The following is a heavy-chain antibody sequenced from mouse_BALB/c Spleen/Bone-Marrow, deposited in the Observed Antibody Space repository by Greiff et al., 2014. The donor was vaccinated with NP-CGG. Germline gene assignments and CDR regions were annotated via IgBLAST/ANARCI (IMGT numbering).Heavy chain of an antibody. CDR2: ISSGGST. CDR1: GFTFSSYA. Sequence: EVKLEESEGGLVKPGGSLKLSCAASGFTFSSYAMSWVRQTPEKRLEWVASISSGGSTYYPDSVKDRSTISRDNARNILYLQMSSLRSEDTAMYYCAKRGAYGNFWFAYWGQGTLVTVSA. CDR3: AKRGAYGNFWFAY. V-gene: IGHV5-6-5*01. D-gene: IGHD2-10*02. J-gene: IGHJ3*01.